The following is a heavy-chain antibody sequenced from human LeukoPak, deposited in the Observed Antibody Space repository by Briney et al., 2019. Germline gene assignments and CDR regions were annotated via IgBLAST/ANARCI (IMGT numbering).Heavy chain of an antibody. V-gene: IGHV3-48*01. J-gene: IGHJ4*02. D-gene: IGHD3-22*01. CDR2: ISSSSSTI. Sequence: GGSLRLSCAASGFTFSSYSMNWVRQAPGKGLEWGPYISSSSSTIYYADSVKGRFTISRDNAKNSLYLQMNSLRAEDTDVYYCARDTAYYYDSSGDYWGQGTLVTVSS. CDR1: GFTFSSYS. CDR3: ARDTAYYYDSSGDY.